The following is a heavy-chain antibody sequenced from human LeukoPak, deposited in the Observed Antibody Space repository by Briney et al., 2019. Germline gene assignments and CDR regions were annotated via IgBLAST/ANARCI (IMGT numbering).Heavy chain of an antibody. CDR1: GYTFTSYG. V-gene: IGHV1-18*01. CDR3: AREGVYCSSTSCFDY. CDR2: ISAYNGNT. Sequence: ASVKVSCKASGYTFTSYGISWVRQAPGQGLEWMGWISAYNGNTNYAQKLQGRVTMTRDTSISTAYMELSRLRSDDTAVYYCAREGVYCSSTSCFDYWGQGTLVTVSS. D-gene: IGHD2-2*01. J-gene: IGHJ4*02.